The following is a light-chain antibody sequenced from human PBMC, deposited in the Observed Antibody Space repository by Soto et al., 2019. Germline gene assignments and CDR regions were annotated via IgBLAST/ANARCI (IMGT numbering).Light chain of an antibody. J-gene: IGLJ1*01. Sequence: QSVLTQPRSVSGSPGQSVTISCSGASSDVGALKYVSWYQHHPDKAPKVMIYDVTNRPSGVPDRFSGPKSGNTASLTISGLQAEDEADYYCCSYAGSYVFGTGTKLTVL. CDR2: DVT. V-gene: IGLV2-11*01. CDR3: CSYAGSYV. CDR1: SSDVGALKY.